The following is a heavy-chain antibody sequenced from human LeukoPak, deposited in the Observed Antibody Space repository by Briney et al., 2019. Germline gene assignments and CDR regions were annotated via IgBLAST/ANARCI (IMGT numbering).Heavy chain of an antibody. D-gene: IGHD2-21*02. J-gene: IGHJ4*02. Sequence: PGGSLRLSCAASGFIFSTYWMSWVRQAPGKGLEWVSVVSGSGDTTFYADSVKGRFTISRDNSKNTLYLQMTSLSAEDTAVYYCAKERAYCGGDCYSLSDYWGQGTLVTVSS. CDR2: VSGSGDTT. CDR1: GFIFSTYW. CDR3: AKERAYCGGDCYSLSDY. V-gene: IGHV3-23*01.